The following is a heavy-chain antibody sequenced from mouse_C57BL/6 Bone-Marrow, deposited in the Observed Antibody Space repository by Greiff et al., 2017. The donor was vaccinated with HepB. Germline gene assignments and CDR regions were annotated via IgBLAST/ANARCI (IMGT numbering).Heavy chain of an antibody. J-gene: IGHJ1*03. D-gene: IGHD1-1*01. CDR1: GFSLTSYG. V-gene: IGHV2-9*01. CDR3: AKQRDYYRSIYAWYFDV. Sequence: VQLQESGPGLVAPSQSLSITCTVSGFSLTSYGVDWVRQPPGKGLEWLGVLWGGGSTNYNSALMSRLSLSKDNSKSQVFLKMNSLQTDDTAMYSCAKQRDYYRSIYAWYFDVWGTGTTLTVSS. CDR2: LWGGGST.